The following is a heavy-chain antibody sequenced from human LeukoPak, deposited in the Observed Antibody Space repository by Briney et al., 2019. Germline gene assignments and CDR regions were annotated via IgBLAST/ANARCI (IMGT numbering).Heavy chain of an antibody. CDR3: ARERGYCAGDSCYGFDY. J-gene: IGHJ4*02. V-gene: IGHV3-48*01. D-gene: IGHD2-15*01. CDR1: GFTFNIYS. CDR2: ITSKSTTI. Sequence: GGSLRLSCAASGFTFNIYSMDWVRQAPGKGLEWISKITSKSTTIYYADSVKGRFTISRGNAKNSLYLQMNSLRAEDTAVYYCARERGYCAGDSCYGFDYWGQGILVTVSS.